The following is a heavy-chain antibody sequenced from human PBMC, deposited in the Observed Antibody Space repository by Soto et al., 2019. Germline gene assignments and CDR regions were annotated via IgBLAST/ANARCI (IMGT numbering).Heavy chain of an antibody. CDR1: GDSVSSNSAA. CDR3: ARVLIVVVPAGAQYYYYGMDV. J-gene: IGHJ6*02. V-gene: IGHV6-1*01. CDR2: TYYRSKWYS. Sequence: PSQTLSLTCAISGDSVSSNSAAWNWIRQSPSRGLEWLGRTYYRSKWYSDYAVSVKSRITINPDTSKNQFSLQLNSVTPEDTAVYYCARVLIVVVPAGAQYYYYGMDVWGQGTTVTVSS. D-gene: IGHD2-2*01.